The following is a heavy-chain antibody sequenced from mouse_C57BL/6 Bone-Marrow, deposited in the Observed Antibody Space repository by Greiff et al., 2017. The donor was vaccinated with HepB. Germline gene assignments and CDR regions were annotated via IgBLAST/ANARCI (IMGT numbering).Heavy chain of an antibody. CDR3: ARSPYYYGSPYAMDY. D-gene: IGHD1-1*01. V-gene: IGHV8-12*01. CDR2: IYWDDDK. J-gene: IGHJ4*01. CDR1: GFSLSTSGMG. Sequence: QVTLKVSGPGILQSSQTLSLTCSFSGFSLSTSGMGVSWIRQPSGKGLEWLAHIYWDDDKRYNPSLKSRLAISKDTSRNQVFLKITSVDTADTATYYCARSPYYYGSPYAMDYWGQGTSVTVSS.